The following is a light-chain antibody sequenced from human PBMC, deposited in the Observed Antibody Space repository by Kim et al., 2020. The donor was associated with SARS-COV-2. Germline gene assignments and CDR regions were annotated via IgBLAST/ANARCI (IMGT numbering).Light chain of an antibody. Sequence: ENVLTQSPGTLSLSPGERATLSCRASQSLSSSYLAWYQQKPGQAPRLLIYGASSRATGIPDRFSGSGSGTDFTLTISRLEPEDFAVYYYQQHGSSPWRFGQGTKVDIK. CDR3: QQHGSSPWR. CDR2: GAS. CDR1: QSLSSSY. V-gene: IGKV3-20*01. J-gene: IGKJ1*01.